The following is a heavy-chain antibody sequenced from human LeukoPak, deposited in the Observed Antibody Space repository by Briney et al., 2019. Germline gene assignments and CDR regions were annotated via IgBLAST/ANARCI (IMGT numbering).Heavy chain of an antibody. J-gene: IGHJ6*03. D-gene: IGHD6-25*01. CDR2: ISAHNGNT. CDR1: GYTFTSYS. Sequence: ASVKISCKASGYTFTSYSISWGRHAPGQGLEWMGWISAHNGNTNYAQKRQGTVTMTTDTSTSTAYMELRSLRSDDTAVYYCARAPTYSSASLKYYYYYMDVWGKGTTVTVSS. V-gene: IGHV1-18*01. CDR3: ARAPTYSSASLKYYYYYMDV.